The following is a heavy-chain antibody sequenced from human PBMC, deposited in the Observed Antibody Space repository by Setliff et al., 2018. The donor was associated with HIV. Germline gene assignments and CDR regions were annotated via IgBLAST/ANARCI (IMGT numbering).Heavy chain of an antibody. CDR3: ARVIVVVPAAPIHEGGNWFDP. Sequence: PSETLSLTCAVYGGSFSGYYWSWIRQPPGKGLEWIGEINHSGSTNYNPSLKSRVTISVDTSKNQFSLKLSSVTAADTAVYYCARVIVVVPAAPIHEGGNWFDPWGQGTLVTVSS. CDR1: GGSFSGYY. V-gene: IGHV4-34*01. D-gene: IGHD2-2*01. J-gene: IGHJ5*02. CDR2: INHSGST.